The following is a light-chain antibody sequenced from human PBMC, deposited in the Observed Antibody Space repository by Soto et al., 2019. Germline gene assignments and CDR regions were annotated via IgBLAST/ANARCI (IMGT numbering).Light chain of an antibody. CDR1: QDINNQ. CDR2: DAS. Sequence: EIAMTQSPDTLSLSPEERATLSCRTSQDINNQLAWYHQKVGQAPRLLIYDASNRATGITSRFSGSGSGTDFCLTISSLHPEDFANYYCLQRVSWSLTCSGGTKLAIK. V-gene: IGKV3-11*01. J-gene: IGKJ4*01. CDR3: LQRVSWSLT.